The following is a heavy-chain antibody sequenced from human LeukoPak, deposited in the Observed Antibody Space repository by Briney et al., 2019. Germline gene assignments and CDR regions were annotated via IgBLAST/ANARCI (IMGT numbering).Heavy chain of an antibody. CDR3: ARGEVATTYYYGMDV. D-gene: IGHD5-12*01. CDR2: ISGSGGST. V-gene: IGHV3-23*01. Sequence: PGESLRLSCAASGFTFSSYAMGWVRQAPGKGLEWVSAISGSGGSTYYADSVKGRFTISRDNAKNSLFLQMDSPRADDTAVYYCARGEVATTYYYGMDVWGQGTTVTVSS. CDR1: GFTFSSYA. J-gene: IGHJ6*02.